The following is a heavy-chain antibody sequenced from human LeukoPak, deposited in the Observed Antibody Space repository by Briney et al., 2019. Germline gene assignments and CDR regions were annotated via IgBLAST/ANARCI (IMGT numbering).Heavy chain of an antibody. V-gene: IGHV3-53*01. CDR3: ARMGSTVGPL. Sequence: GGSLRLSCATSGFIFSNYWMSWVRQVPGKGLEWVSVIYSGGSTYYADSVKGRFTISRDNSKNTLYLQMNSLRAEDTAVYYCARMGSTVGPLWGQGTLVTVSS. CDR2: IYSGGST. D-gene: IGHD4-23*01. CDR1: GFIFSNYW. J-gene: IGHJ4*02.